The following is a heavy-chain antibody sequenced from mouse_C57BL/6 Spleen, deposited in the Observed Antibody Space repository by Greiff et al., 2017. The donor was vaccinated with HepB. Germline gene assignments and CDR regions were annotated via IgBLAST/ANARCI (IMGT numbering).Heavy chain of an antibody. CDR2: IHPSDSDT. Sequence: VQLQQPGAELVKPGASVKVSCKASGYTFTSYWMHWVKQRPGQGLEWIGRIHPSDSDTNYNQKFKGKATLTVDKSSSTAYMQLSSLTSEDSAVYYCAIYASYYGTLYFDVWGTGTTVTVSS. V-gene: IGHV1-74*01. CDR1: GYTFTSYW. CDR3: AIYASYYGTLYFDV. J-gene: IGHJ1*03. D-gene: IGHD2-10*01.